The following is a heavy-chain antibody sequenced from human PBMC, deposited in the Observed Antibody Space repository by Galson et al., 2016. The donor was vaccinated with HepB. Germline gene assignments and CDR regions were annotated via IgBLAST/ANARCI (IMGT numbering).Heavy chain of an antibody. CDR2: INSDGSTT. J-gene: IGHJ6*02. Sequence: SLRLSCAASGLIFSPYWMHWVRQAPGKGLMWLSHINSDGSTTAYADSVRGRFSISRDNAKNTLYLHMNSVRAEDTAVYYCALEKNYVGSLDVWGQGTTVTVSS. CDR1: GLIFSPYW. D-gene: IGHD1-7*01. V-gene: IGHV3-74*03. CDR3: ALEKNYVGSLDV.